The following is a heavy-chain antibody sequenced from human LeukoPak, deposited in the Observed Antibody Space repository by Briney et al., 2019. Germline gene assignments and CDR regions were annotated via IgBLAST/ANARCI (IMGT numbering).Heavy chain of an antibody. Sequence: SETLSLTCAVYGGSFSGYYWSWIRQPPGKGLEWIGEINHSGSTNYNPSLKSRVTISVDTSKNQFSLKLSSVTAADTAVYYCARGPGGYCSGSSCYGNAFDIWGQGTMVTVSS. J-gene: IGHJ3*02. CDR2: INHSGST. CDR3: ARGPGGYCSGSSCYGNAFDI. CDR1: GGSFSGYY. V-gene: IGHV4-34*01. D-gene: IGHD2-15*01.